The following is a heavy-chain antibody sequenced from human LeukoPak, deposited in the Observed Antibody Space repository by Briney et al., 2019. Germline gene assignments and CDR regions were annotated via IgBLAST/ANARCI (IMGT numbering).Heavy chain of an antibody. CDR3: AKVNIVVVPAAMHGFDY. CDR1: GFTFSSYG. V-gene: IGHV3-30*02. J-gene: IGHJ4*02. Sequence: GGSLRLSCAASGFTFSSYGMPWVRQAPGKGLEGVAFIRYDGSNKYYADSVKGRFTISRDNSKNTLYLQMNSLRAEDTAVYYCAKVNIVVVPAAMHGFDYWGQGTLVTVSS. CDR2: IRYDGSNK. D-gene: IGHD2-2*01.